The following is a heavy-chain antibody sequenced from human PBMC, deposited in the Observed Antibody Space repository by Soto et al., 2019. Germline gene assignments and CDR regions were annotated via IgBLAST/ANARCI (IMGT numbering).Heavy chain of an antibody. CDR2: IKSKTDGGTT. V-gene: IGHV3-15*07. Sequence: EVQLGESGGGLVKPGGSLRLSCAAYGFTFSNAWMNWVRQAPRKGLEWVGRIKSKTDGGTTDYAAPVKGKFTISRDDSKNTLYLQIKSLKDEDTAVYYCTTRGAMTTVTIIPDYWGQGTLVTVSS. D-gene: IGHD4-17*01. J-gene: IGHJ4*02. CDR3: TTRGAMTTVTIIPDY. CDR1: GFTFSNAW.